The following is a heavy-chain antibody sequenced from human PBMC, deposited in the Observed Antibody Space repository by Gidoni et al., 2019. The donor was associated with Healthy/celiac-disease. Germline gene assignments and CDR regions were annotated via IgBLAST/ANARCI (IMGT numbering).Heavy chain of an antibody. Sequence: EVQLVVSGGGLIQPGGSLRPSCAASGCPVSRNYMSWVRQAPGKGLEWVSVIYSGGSTYYADSVKGRFTISRDNSKNTLYLQMNSLRAEDTAVYYCAREHTIFGVVINYWGQGTLVTVSS. CDR3: AREHTIFGVVINY. V-gene: IGHV3-53*01. D-gene: IGHD3-3*01. J-gene: IGHJ4*02. CDR2: IYSGGST. CDR1: GCPVSRNY.